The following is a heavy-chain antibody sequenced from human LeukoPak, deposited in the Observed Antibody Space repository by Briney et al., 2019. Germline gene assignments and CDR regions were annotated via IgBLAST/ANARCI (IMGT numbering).Heavy chain of an antibody. CDR1: GYTFSDFS. J-gene: IGHJ4*02. D-gene: IGHD3-22*01. CDR2: ISVRSNYR. V-gene: IGHV3-21*01. CDR3: VRLRRNNDRSDYYYYYDY. Sequence: GGSLTLSCAASGYTFSDFSVNWVRQAPGKGLEWVSSISVRSNYRYYADSVRGRFTISRDDARDSLFLQMNSLRAEDTAAYFCVRLRRNNDRSDYYYYYDYWGQGALVTVSS.